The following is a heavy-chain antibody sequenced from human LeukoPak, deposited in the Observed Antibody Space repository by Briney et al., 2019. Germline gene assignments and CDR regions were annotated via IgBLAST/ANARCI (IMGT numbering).Heavy chain of an antibody. V-gene: IGHV3-30*02. CDR3: ARDLVATIIWGFDY. CDR2: MQYGGSDK. CDR1: GFSFKKYG. Sequence: GGSLRLSCTASGFSFKKYGIHWVRQAPGKGLEWVTFMQYGGSDKLYADSVKGRFTISRDNSKNTVYLQMNSLRSEDTAVYFCARDLVATIIWGFDYWGQGTLVTVSS. J-gene: IGHJ4*02. D-gene: IGHD5-12*01.